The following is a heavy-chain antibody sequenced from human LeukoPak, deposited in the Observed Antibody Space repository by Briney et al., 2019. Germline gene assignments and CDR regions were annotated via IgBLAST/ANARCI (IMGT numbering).Heavy chain of an antibody. CDR1: GYTFTDHY. Sequence: GASVKVSCKASGYTFTDHYIHWVRQAPGQGLEWMGWVNPSTGGTHFAQKFQGWATMTRDTSINTAYMELSSLKSDDTAVYYCARDHLSGGAWGQGTLVTVSS. D-gene: IGHD6-25*01. V-gene: IGHV1-2*04. CDR3: ARDHLSGGA. J-gene: IGHJ5*02. CDR2: VNPSTGGT.